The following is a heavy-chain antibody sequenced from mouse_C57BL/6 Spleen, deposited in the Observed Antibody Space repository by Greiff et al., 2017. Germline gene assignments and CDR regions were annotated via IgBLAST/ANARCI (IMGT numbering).Heavy chain of an antibody. D-gene: IGHD1-1*01. V-gene: IGHV1-55*01. CDR1: GYTFTSYW. Sequence: QVHVKQPGAELVKPGASVKMSCKASGYTFTSYWITWVKQRPGQGLEWIGDIYPGSGSTNYNEKFKSKATLTVDTSSSTAYMQLSSLASEDSAVYYCASLITTVVADYWGQGTTLTVSS. CDR3: ASLITTVVADY. J-gene: IGHJ2*01. CDR2: IYPGSGST.